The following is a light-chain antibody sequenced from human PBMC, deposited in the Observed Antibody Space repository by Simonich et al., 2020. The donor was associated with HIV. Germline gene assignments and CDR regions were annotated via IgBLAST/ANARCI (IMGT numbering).Light chain of an antibody. CDR1: QSLRQSNGTNY. Sequence: DIVMTQSPLSLPVTPGEPASIPYRSLQSLRQSNGTNYVDWYLQKSGQSPQLLIYLGSNRASGVPDRVSGSGSGTNFTLKISRVEAEDVGVYFCMQALQTPLTFGGGTKVEIK. V-gene: IGKV2-28*01. J-gene: IGKJ4*01. CDR2: LGS. CDR3: MQALQTPLT.